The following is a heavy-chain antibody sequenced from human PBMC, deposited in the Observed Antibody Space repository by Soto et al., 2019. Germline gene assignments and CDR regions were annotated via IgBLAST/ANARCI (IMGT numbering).Heavy chain of an antibody. CDR1: GFTFSSYG. Sequence: QVQLVESGGGVVQPGRSLRLSCAASGFTFSSYGMHWVRQAPGKGLEWVAVISYDGSNKYYAASMKGRFTISRDNSKNTLYMQMNSLRTEDTAVYYGAKDLLVLSSTPPPDFDYWGQGTLVTVSS. D-gene: IGHD6-13*01. CDR2: ISYDGSNK. CDR3: AKDLLVLSSTPPPDFDY. J-gene: IGHJ4*02. V-gene: IGHV3-30*18.